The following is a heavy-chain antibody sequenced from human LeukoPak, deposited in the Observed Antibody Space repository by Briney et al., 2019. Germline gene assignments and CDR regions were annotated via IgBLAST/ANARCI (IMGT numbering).Heavy chain of an antibody. D-gene: IGHD2-15*01. V-gene: IGHV4-4*02. Sequence: SGTLSLTCAVSGDSISSNNWWSWVRQPPGKGLEWIGEIYHSGSTNYNPSLKSRVTISVDTSKNQFSLKLSSVTAADTAVYYCARSVVVVAATASYYMDVWGKGTTVTVSS. CDR1: GDSISSNNW. CDR3: ARSVVVVAATASYYMDV. J-gene: IGHJ6*03. CDR2: IYHSGST.